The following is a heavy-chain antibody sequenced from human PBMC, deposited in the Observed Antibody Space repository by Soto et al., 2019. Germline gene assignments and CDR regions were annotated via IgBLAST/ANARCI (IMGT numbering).Heavy chain of an antibody. CDR1: GGTFSSYT. CDR2: IIPILGIA. CDR3: ARVSRYCSSTSCSWGWAAFDI. D-gene: IGHD2-2*01. V-gene: IGHV1-69*02. J-gene: IGHJ3*02. Sequence: QVQLVQSGAEVKKPGSSVKVSCKASGGTFSSYTISWVRQAPGQGLEWMGRIIPILGIANYAQKFQGRVTITADKSTSTAYMELSSLRSEDTAVYYCARVSRYCSSTSCSWGWAAFDIWGQGTMVTVSS.